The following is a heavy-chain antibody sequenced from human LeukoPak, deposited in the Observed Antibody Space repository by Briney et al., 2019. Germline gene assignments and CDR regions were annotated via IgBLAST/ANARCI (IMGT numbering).Heavy chain of an antibody. CDR3: AKAHCSSTSCSRADN. J-gene: IGHJ4*02. V-gene: IGHV3-23*01. CDR2: IDGSGGTT. Sequence: GGSLRLSCAASGLTFTRNAMAWVRQAPGKGLEWVSAIDGSGGTTFYADSVKGRVTISRVQSTNTVYLQMNSLRADDTAVYYCAKAHCSSTSCSRADNWGQGTLVTVSS. D-gene: IGHD2-2*01. CDR1: GLTFTRNA.